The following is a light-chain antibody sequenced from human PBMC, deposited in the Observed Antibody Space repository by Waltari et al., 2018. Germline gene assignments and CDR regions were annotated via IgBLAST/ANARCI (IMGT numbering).Light chain of an antibody. Sequence: QSVLTQPPSVSGAPGQSVTISCTGSSSNVGAPYDVHWYQQLPGTAPKLPIYGNNNRPSGGPDRFSGSKSGTSASLGIPGLQAEDEADYYCQSYDSSLSAYVFGTGTKVTVL. CDR3: QSYDSSLSAYV. J-gene: IGLJ1*01. CDR2: GNN. CDR1: SSNVGAPYD. V-gene: IGLV1-40*01.